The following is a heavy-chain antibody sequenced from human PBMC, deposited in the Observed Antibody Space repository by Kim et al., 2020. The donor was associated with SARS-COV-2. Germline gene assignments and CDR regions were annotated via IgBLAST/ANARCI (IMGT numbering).Heavy chain of an antibody. Sequence: SETLSLTCTVSGGSISSSSYYWGWIRQPPGKGLEWIGSIYYSGSTYYNPSLKSRVTISVDTSKNQFSLKLSSVTAADTAVYYCARGRIWFGELFGLGDYWGQGTLVTVSS. D-gene: IGHD3-10*01. CDR1: GGSISSSSYY. J-gene: IGHJ4*02. CDR2: IYYSGST. V-gene: IGHV4-39*01. CDR3: ARGRIWFGELFGLGDY.